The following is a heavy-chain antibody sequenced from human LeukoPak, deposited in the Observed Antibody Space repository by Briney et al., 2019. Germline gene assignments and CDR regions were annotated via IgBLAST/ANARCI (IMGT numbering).Heavy chain of an antibody. D-gene: IGHD3-16*01. CDR2: IYSDGRT. CDR1: GFIVSSSY. V-gene: IGHV3-53*01. J-gene: IGHJ4*02. CDR3: ARAFDHHFDY. Sequence: GGSLRLSCAASGFIVSSSYMGWARQAPGKGLEWVSYIYSDGRTFYADSVKGRFTTSRDSSKNTLYFQMNSLRAEDTAVYYCARAFDHHFDYWGQGTLVTVSS.